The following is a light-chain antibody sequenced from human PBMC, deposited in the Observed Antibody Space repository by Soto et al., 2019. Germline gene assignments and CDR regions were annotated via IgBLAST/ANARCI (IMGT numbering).Light chain of an antibody. V-gene: IGKV4-1*01. Sequence: DIVMTQSSDSLAVSLGERATISCNSRQSVLYSSNNRNFLAWSQQNTRQXPXLLIYWASTRESGVPDRFSGSGSGKDFTLTIRSLQAEDVPVYYCQQYYSTPFAFGGGT. CDR3: QQYYSTPFA. CDR1: QSVLYSSNNRNF. J-gene: IGKJ4*01. CDR2: WAS.